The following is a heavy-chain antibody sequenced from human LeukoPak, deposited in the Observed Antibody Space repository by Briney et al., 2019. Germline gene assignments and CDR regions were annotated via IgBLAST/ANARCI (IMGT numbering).Heavy chain of an antibody. Sequence: GGSLRLSCAASGFTFSNAWMSWVRQAPEKGLVWVGRIKSKTDGGTTDYAAPVKGRFTISRDDSKNTLYLQMNSLKTEDTAVYYCTTFSYYYGSGSYYSFDYWGQGTLVTVSS. V-gene: IGHV3-15*01. D-gene: IGHD3-10*01. CDR1: GFTFSNAW. CDR3: TTFSYYYGSGSYYSFDY. CDR2: IKSKTDGGTT. J-gene: IGHJ4*02.